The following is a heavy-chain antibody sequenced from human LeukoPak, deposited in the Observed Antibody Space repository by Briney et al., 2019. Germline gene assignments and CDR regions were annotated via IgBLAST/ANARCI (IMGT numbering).Heavy chain of an antibody. CDR1: VVSMNGYY. CDR2: VDSSGNT. Sequence: SETLSLTCSVTVVSMNGYYWSWLRQSAGNRLEWIGHVDSSGNTNYNPSLESRVTMSVDTSKKQFSLKLTSVTAADTAVYYCARVPSYGYLNWFDPWGQGTLVTVSS. J-gene: IGHJ5*02. V-gene: IGHV4-4*07. CDR3: ARVPSYGYLNWFDP. D-gene: IGHD5-18*01.